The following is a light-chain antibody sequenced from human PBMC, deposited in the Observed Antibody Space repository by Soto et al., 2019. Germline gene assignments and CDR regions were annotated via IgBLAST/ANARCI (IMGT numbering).Light chain of an antibody. V-gene: IGKV3-15*01. Sequence: EIVMTQSPATLSVSPGERATLSCRDSQSVSSNLAWYQQKPGQAPRLLIYGASTRATGIPARFSGSGSGTEFTLTISSLQSEDFAVYYCQQYYNWPFTFGPGTKVDIK. CDR3: QQYYNWPFT. CDR1: QSVSSN. J-gene: IGKJ3*01. CDR2: GAS.